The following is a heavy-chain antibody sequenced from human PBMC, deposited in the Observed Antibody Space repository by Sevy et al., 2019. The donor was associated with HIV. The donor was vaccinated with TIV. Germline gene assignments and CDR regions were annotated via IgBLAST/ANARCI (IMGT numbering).Heavy chain of an antibody. CDR1: GFTFSSYS. Sequence: GGSLRLSCAASGFTFSSYSMNWVRQAPGKGLEWVSYISDSGTTIYYAGSAQGRFTISREKAKSSLYRQMKSLRAEDTAVYYCAIGLAALPGYYYGMDVWGQGTTVTVSS. J-gene: IGHJ6*02. D-gene: IGHD6-6*01. CDR3: AIGLAALPGYYYGMDV. V-gene: IGHV3-48*01. CDR2: ISDSGTTI.